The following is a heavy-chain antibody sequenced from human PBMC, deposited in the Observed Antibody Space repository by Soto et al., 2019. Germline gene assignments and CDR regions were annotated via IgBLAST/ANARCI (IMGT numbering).Heavy chain of an antibody. J-gene: IGHJ3*02. D-gene: IGHD3-22*01. CDR3: ARTYDDSGPNSGGYGFDI. Sequence: SEALSVTCTVSGGSVSTYYWSWIRQPPGKGLEWIAYIYYSGSTSYNPSLKSRVTISVDTSKNQFSLKLSSVTAADTAVYYCARTYDDSGPNSGGYGFDIWGQGTMVTVSS. V-gene: IGHV4-59*02. CDR2: IYYSGST. CDR1: GGSVSTYY.